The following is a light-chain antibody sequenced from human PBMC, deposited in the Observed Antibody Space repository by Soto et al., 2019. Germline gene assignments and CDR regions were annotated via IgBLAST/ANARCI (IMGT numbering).Light chain of an antibody. CDR1: QSVSSN. CDR2: DVS. J-gene: IGKJ4*01. Sequence: EIVMTQSPATLSVSPGERATLSCWASQSVSSNLAWYQQKPGQAPRLLIYDVSTRATGIPTRFSGSGSGTESTLTISSLQSEDFPAYYCQQYNNWPLTFGGGTKVDIK. V-gene: IGKV3D-15*01. CDR3: QQYNNWPLT.